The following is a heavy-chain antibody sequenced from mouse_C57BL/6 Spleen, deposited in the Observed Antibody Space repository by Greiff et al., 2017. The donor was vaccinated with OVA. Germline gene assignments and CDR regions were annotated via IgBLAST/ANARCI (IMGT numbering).Heavy chain of an antibody. V-gene: IGHV1-55*01. CDR1: GYTFTSYW. Sequence: QVQLQQPGAELVKPGASVKMSCKASGYTFTSYWITWVKQRPGQGLEWIGYIYPGSGSTNYNEKFKRKATLTVDTSSSTAYMQLSSLTSEDSAVYYCARRGGDNGYAKEDWGKGTSVTVSS. CDR3: ARRGGDNGYAKED. J-gene: IGHJ4*01. CDR2: IYPGSGST. D-gene: IGHD3-3*01.